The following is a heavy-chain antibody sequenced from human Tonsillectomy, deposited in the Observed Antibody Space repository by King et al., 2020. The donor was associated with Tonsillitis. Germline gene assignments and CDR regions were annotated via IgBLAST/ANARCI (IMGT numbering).Heavy chain of an antibody. Sequence: VQLVESGGGVVQPGRSLRLSCAASGFTFSIYGMHWVRPAPGKGLEWVAFVSYDGTNTYSADSVKGRFTSSRDNSKNTLYLQMNTLRAEDTAVYYCAKDFGAGYGSFDYWGQGTLVTVSS. D-gene: IGHD3-10*01. J-gene: IGHJ4*02. CDR3: AKDFGAGYGSFDY. V-gene: IGHV3-30*18. CDR2: VSYDGTNT. CDR1: GFTFSIYG.